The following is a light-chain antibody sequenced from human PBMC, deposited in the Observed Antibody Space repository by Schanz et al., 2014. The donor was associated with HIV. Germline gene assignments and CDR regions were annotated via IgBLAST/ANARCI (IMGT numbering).Light chain of an antibody. J-gene: IGLJ2*01. Sequence: QSALTQPASVSGSPGQSITISCTGTSSDVGGYNYVSWYQQHPGIAPKLMIYEVTKRPSGVPDRFSGSKSGNTASLTVSGLQAEDEADYYCSSYAGNSNNLNVVFGGGTKLTVL. V-gene: IGLV2-8*01. CDR1: SSDVGGYNY. CDR2: EVT. CDR3: SSYAGNSNNLNVV.